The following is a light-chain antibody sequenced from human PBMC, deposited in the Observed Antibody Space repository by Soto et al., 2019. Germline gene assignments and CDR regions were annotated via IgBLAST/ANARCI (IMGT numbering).Light chain of an antibody. Sequence: NFMLTQPHSVSESPGKTVTISCTRSSGSIASNYVQWYQQRPGSSSSIVIYEDDQRPSGVPDRFSGSIDSSSSSASLTISGLKTDDEADYYCQSYDSDTVIFGGGTKLTVL. J-gene: IGLJ2*01. CDR1: SGSIASNY. CDR2: EDD. V-gene: IGLV6-57*01. CDR3: QSYDSDTVI.